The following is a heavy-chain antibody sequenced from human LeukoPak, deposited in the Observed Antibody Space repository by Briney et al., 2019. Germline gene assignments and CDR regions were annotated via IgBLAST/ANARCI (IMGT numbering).Heavy chain of an antibody. CDR1: GYTFTSYD. CDR3: ARGGKRSSTSWGLSYYYGMDV. J-gene: IGHJ6*02. V-gene: IGHV1-8*01. Sequence: ASVTVSFMASGYTFTSYDINWVRQAAGQGLEWMGWMNPNSGNRGYAQKFQGRVTMTRNTSISTAYMELSSLRSEDTAVYYCARGGKRSSTSWGLSYYYGMDVWGQGTTVTVSS. D-gene: IGHD2-2*01. CDR2: MNPNSGNR.